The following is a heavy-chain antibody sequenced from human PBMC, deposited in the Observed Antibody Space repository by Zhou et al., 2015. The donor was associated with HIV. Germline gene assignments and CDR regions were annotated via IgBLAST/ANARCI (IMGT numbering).Heavy chain of an antibody. D-gene: IGHD5-12*01. CDR1: GGTFSSYA. Sequence: QVQLVQSGAEVKKPGSSVKVSCKASGGTFSSYAISWVRQAPGQGLEWMGGIIPIFGTANYAQKFQGRVTITADESTSTAYMELSSLRSEDTAVYYCARGVVRVGSGYVSRVEDDYWGQGTLVTVSS. CDR3: ARGVVRVGSGYVSRVEDDY. CDR2: IIPIFGTA. J-gene: IGHJ4*02. V-gene: IGHV1-69*01.